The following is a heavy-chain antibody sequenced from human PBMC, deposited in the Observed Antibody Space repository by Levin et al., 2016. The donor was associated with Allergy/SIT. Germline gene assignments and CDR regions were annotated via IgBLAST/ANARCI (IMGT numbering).Heavy chain of an antibody. D-gene: IGHD3-3*01. CDR2: ISAYNGDT. Sequence: ASVKVSCKASGYSFTTYGISWVRQAPGQGLEWMGWISAYNGDTNYSRKLQGRVTMSTDTSTSTAYMELRSLRSDDTAVYYCARDRGSGYGFYWGQGTLVTVSS. CDR1: GYSFTTYG. J-gene: IGHJ4*02. CDR3: ARDRGSGYGFY. V-gene: IGHV1-18*01.